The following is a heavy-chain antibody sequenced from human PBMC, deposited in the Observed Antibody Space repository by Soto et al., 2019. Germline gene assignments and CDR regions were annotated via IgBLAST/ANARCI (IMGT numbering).Heavy chain of an antibody. CDR1: GASISSIAWS. CDR2: IYYSGRT. Sequence: SETLSLTCTVSGASISSIAWSWVWVRQAPGRGLDWIGYIYYSGRTNYNPSLKSRVTISVDTSKNQFSLKLSSVTAADTAVYYCARHAPPTVVPAAKPVNAFDIWGQGTMVTVSS. D-gene: IGHD2-2*02. J-gene: IGHJ3*02. CDR3: ARHAPPTVVPAAKPVNAFDI. V-gene: IGHV4-61*05.